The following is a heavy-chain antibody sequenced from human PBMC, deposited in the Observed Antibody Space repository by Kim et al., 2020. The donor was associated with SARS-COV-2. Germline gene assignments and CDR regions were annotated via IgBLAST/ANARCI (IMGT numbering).Heavy chain of an antibody. D-gene: IGHD3-22*01. J-gene: IGHJ6*02. CDR3: ARDSFFYDSSGYYSGYYYGMDV. CDR1: GFTFSSYA. CDR2: ISYDGSNK. Sequence: GGSLRLSCAASGFTFSSYAMHWVRQAPGKGLEWVAVISYDGSNKYYADSVKGRFTISRDNSKNTLYLQMNSLRAEDTAVYYCARDSFFYDSSGYYSGYYYGMDVWGQGTTVTVSS. V-gene: IGHV3-30*04.